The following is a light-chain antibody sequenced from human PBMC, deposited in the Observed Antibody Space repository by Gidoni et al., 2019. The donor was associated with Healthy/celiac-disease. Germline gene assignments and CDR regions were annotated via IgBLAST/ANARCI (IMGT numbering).Light chain of an antibody. CDR1: QGISSY. CDR2: AAS. Sequence: AIRMTQSPSSFSASTGDRVTITCRASQGISSYLAWYQHKPGKAPKLLIYAASTLQIGVPSRFSGRGSGTDFTLTISCLQSEDFATYYCQQYYSYPLSFGQGTQLEIK. CDR3: QQYYSYPLS. J-gene: IGKJ2*03. V-gene: IGKV1-8*01.